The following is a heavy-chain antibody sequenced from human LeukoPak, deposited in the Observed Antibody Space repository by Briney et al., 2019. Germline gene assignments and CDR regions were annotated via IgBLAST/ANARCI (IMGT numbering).Heavy chain of an antibody. CDR2: INHSGST. D-gene: IGHD5-18*01. Sequence: SETLSLTCAVYGASFGGYYWSWVRQPPGKGLEWVGEINHSGSTNYNPSLKSRVTISVDTSKNQFSLKLSSVTAADTAVYYCARAQGYSYGYLYDYWGQGTLVTVSS. CDR1: GASFGGYY. V-gene: IGHV4-34*01. J-gene: IGHJ4*02. CDR3: ARAQGYSYGYLYDY.